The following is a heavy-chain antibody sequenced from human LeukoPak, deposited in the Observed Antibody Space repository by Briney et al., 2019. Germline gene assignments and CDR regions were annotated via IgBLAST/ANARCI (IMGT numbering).Heavy chain of an antibody. J-gene: IGHJ6*02. Sequence: KVSCKXSXYTFTXXDINWVRQATGQGLEGMGWMNPNSGNTGYTQKFQGRVTMTRNTSISTAYMELSSLRSEDTAVYYCARSSTVTTPSYYYYGMDVWGQGTTVTVSS. CDR3: ARSSTVTTPSYYYYGMDV. D-gene: IGHD4-17*01. CDR2: MNPNSGNT. CDR1: XYTFTXXD. V-gene: IGHV1-8*01.